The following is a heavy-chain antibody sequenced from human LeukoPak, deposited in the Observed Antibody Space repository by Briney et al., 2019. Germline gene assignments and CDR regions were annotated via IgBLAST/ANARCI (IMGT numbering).Heavy chain of an antibody. V-gene: IGHV1-18*01. J-gene: IGHJ4*02. CDR2: ITTYNGNT. CDR3: ARTYIADSGGYSAFDY. CDR1: GYTLTSYG. Sequence: ASVKDSPKNSGYTLTSYGIVRVRPTPGQGLERMGWITTYNGNTNYAQKIQDRVTMTTDTSTSTAYMELRSLRSDDTAVYYCARTYIADSGGYSAFDYWGQGTLVTVSS. D-gene: IGHD1-26*01.